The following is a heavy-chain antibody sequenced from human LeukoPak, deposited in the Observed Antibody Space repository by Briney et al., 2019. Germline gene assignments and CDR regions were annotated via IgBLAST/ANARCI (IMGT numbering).Heavy chain of an antibody. CDR1: GGSISSGFY. CDR2: IYYSGSS. Sequence: SETLSLTCTVSGGSISSGFYWSRIRQPPGKGLEWIGYIYYSGSSYYNPSLKGRVIISVDTSKNQFSLNLKSVTAADTAVYYCARERQVVYYFDNWGQGTLVTVSS. V-gene: IGHV4-31*02. J-gene: IGHJ4*02. D-gene: IGHD2-15*01. CDR3: ARERQVVYYFDN.